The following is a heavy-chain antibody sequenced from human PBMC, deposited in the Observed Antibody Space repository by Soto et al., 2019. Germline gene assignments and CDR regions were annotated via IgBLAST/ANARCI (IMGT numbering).Heavy chain of an antibody. CDR2: INAGNGRE. D-gene: IGHD1-26*01. CDR1: GYTFTSYT. CDR3: GRGGGWEGEASFDS. Sequence: QVQLEQSGAEVKKPGASVKVSCKTSGYTFTSYTLHWVRQAPGQGLEWMGWINAGNGREKYSQRFQKRVALPPNKPPPPPYMELKTPNSKNPAVFFWGRGGGWEGEASFDSWGQGTQVTVSS. V-gene: IGHV1-3*01. J-gene: IGHJ4*02.